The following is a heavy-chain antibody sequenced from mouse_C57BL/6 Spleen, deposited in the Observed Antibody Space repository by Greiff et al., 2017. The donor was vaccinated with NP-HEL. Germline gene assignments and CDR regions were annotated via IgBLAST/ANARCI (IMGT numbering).Heavy chain of an antibody. D-gene: IGHD2-5*01. V-gene: IGHV1-50*01. CDR2: IDPSDSYT. J-gene: IGHJ2*01. CDR1: GYTFTSYW. Sequence: QVQLQQPGAELVKPGASVKLSCKASGYTFTSYWMQWVKQRPGQGLEWIGEIDPSDSYTNYNQKFKGKATLTVDTSSSTAYMQLSSLTSEDSAVYYCARRPTIVTFDYWGQGTTLTVSS. CDR3: ARRPTIVTFDY.